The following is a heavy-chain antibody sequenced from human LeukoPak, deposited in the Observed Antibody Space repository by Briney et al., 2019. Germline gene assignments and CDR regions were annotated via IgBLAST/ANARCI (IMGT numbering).Heavy chain of an antibody. Sequence: PSETLSLTCTVSGGSISSYYWSWIRQPAGKGLEWIGRIYTSGSTNYNPSLKSRVTMSVDTSKNQFPLRLTSVTAADTAVYYCARVARYGGYTQYFQPWGQGTLVTVSS. CDR1: GGSISSYY. V-gene: IGHV4-4*07. CDR2: IYTSGST. J-gene: IGHJ1*01. CDR3: ARVARYGGYTQYFQP. D-gene: IGHD4-23*01.